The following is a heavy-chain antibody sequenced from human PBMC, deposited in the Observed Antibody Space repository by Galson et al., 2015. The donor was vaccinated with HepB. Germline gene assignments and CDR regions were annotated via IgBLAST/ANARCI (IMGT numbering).Heavy chain of an antibody. J-gene: IGHJ4*02. CDR2: IYSGGST. Sequence: SLRLSCAASGFTVSSNYMSWVRQAPGKGLEWVSVIYSGGSTYYADSVKGRFTISRDNSKNTLYLQMNSLRSEDTAVYYCARDKEYWQTMVLAIWGQGTLVTVSS. D-gene: IGHD2/OR15-2a*01. V-gene: IGHV3-53*05. CDR1: GFTVSSNY. CDR3: ARDKEYWQTMVLAI.